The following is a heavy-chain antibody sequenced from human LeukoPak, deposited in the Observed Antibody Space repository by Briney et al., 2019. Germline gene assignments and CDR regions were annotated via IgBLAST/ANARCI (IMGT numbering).Heavy chain of an antibody. CDR1: GFTFGDYA. D-gene: IGHD2-8*01. Sequence: GGSLRLSCTASGFTFGDYAMSWVRQAPGKGLEWVGFVRSKAYGGTTEYAASVKGRFTISRDDSKSIAYLQMNSLKTEDTAVYYCARVVEGTMLNDAFDIWGQGTMVTVSS. J-gene: IGHJ3*02. CDR2: VRSKAYGGTT. CDR3: ARVVEGTMLNDAFDI. V-gene: IGHV3-49*04.